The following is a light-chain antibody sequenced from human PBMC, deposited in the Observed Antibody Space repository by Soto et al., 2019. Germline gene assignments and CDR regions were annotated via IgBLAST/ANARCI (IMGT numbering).Light chain of an antibody. CDR1: QSVNSY. V-gene: IGKV3-11*01. Sequence: EIVLTQSPATLSLSPGERATLSCTASQSVNSYLAWYQHRPGQAPRLLIYDTFNRPTGVPARFSGSGSGTDFTLTISSLEPEDFAVYYCQHRTSRYTFGQGTKVDIK. CDR2: DTF. CDR3: QHRTSRYT. J-gene: IGKJ2*01.